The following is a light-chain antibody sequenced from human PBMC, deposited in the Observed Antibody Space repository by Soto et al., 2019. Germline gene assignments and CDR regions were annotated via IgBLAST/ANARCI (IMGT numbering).Light chain of an antibody. CDR1: QSVSIH. J-gene: IGKJ5*01. CDR2: DTS. CDR3: QQFNNYIT. V-gene: IGKV3-15*01. Sequence: ETVMTQSPGTLSVSLGERATLSFRASQSVSIHLAWYQQKPGQAPRLLIYDTSTRATGIPARFSGSGSGTEFTLTISSLQPEDFATYYSQQFNNYITFGQGTRLEIK.